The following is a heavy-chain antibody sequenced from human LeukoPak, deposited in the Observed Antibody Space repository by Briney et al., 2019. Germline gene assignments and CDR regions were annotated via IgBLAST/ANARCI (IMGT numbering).Heavy chain of an antibody. D-gene: IGHD3-10*01. CDR2: IYPCDSDT. J-gene: IGHJ4*02. V-gene: IGHV5-51*01. CDR1: GYYFPSYW. Sequence: GASLKISCKGSGYYFPSYWIGWVRQPPGKGLEWMGIIYPCDSDTTYSPSFQGQVTISADKSISTAYLQWSSLKASDTAMYYCTRPNYYGSGSPAGYWGQGTLVTVSS. CDR3: TRPNYYGSGSPAGY.